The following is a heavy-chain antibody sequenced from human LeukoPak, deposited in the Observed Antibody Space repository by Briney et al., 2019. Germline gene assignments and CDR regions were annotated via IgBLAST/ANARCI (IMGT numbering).Heavy chain of an antibody. CDR3: VRTYYYYYYMDV. Sequence: GGPLRLSCAASGFTFSSYGMHWVRQAPGKGLEWVAFIRYDGSNKYYADSVKGRFTISRDNSKNTLYLQMNSLRAEDTAVYYCVRTYYYYYYMDVWGKGTTVTVSS. J-gene: IGHJ6*03. CDR2: IRYDGSNK. CDR1: GFTFSSYG. V-gene: IGHV3-30*02.